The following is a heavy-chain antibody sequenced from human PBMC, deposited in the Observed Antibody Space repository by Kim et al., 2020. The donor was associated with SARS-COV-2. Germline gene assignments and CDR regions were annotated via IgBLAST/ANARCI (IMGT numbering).Heavy chain of an antibody. V-gene: IGHV4-59*01. CDR1: GGSISSYY. CDR3: ARSYYDILTGYNKNFDY. J-gene: IGHJ4*02. CDR2: IYYSGST. D-gene: IGHD3-9*01. Sequence: SETLSLTCTVSGGSISSYYWSWIRQPPGKGLEWIGYIYYSGSTNYNPSLKSRVTISVDTSKNQFSLKLSSVTAADTAVYYCARSYYDILTGYNKNFDYWGQGTLVTVSS.